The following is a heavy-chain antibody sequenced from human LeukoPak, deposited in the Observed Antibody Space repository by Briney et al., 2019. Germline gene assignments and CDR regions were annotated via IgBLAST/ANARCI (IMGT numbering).Heavy chain of an antibody. CDR2: ISCDGSSM. V-gene: IGHV3-30*04. J-gene: IGHJ5*02. CDR3: ARGAPIRVAVAATFDP. Sequence: GGSLRLSCAASGFTFSHYAMHWVRQAPGKGLEWVALISCDGSSMFYVDSVKGRFTISRDNSRNTLYLQMNTLRTEDTAVYYCARGAPIRVAVAATFDPWGQGTLVTVPS. CDR1: GFTFSHYA. D-gene: IGHD6-19*01.